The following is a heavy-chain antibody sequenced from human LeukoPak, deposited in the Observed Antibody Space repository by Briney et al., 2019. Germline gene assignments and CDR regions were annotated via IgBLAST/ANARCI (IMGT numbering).Heavy chain of an antibody. CDR3: ARGEGVAARQSWFDP. D-gene: IGHD6-6*01. V-gene: IGHV1-18*01. Sequence: ASVKVSCKASGGTFSSYAISWVRQAPGQGLEWMGWISPYNGNTNYAQKFQGRVTMTTDTSTSTAYMELRSLKSDDTAVYYCARGEGVAARQSWFDPWGQGTLVTVSS. CDR2: ISPYNGNT. CDR1: GGTFSSYA. J-gene: IGHJ5*02.